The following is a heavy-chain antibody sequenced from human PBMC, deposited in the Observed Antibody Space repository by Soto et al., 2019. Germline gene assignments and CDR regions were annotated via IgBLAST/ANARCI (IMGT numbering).Heavy chain of an antibody. J-gene: IGHJ4*02. V-gene: IGHV1-18*01. CDR3: ARNRGIVDTAMVFDY. D-gene: IGHD5-18*01. CDR2: ISAYNGNT. CDR1: GYTFTSYG. Sequence: GASVKVSCQASGYTFTSYGISWVRQAPGQGLEWMGWISAYNGNTNYAQKLQGRVTMTTDTSTSTAYMELRSLRSDDTAVYYCARNRGIVDTAMVFDYWGQGTLVTVSS.